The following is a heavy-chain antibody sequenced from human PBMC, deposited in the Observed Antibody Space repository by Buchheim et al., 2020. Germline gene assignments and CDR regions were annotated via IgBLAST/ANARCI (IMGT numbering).Heavy chain of an antibody. CDR1: GFTFSSYW. J-gene: IGHJ6*02. V-gene: IGHV3-7*03. D-gene: IGHD6-13*01. CDR3: ARRLYSSSWYSLYYYYYGMDV. Sequence: EVQLVESGGGLVQPGGSLRLSCAASGFTFSSYWMSWVRQAPGKGLEWVANIKQDGSEKYYVDSVKGRFTISRDNAKNSLYLQMNSLRAEDTAVYYCARRLYSSSWYSLYYYYYGMDVWGQGTT. CDR2: IKQDGSEK.